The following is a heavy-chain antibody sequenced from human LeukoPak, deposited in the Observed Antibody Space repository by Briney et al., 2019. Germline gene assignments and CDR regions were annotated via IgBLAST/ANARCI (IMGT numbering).Heavy chain of an antibody. J-gene: IGHJ4*02. CDR1: GFTFDDYA. Sequence: GASLRLSCEASGFTFDDYAMHWVRQAPGKGLEWVSLISWDGGSTYYADSVKGRFTISRDNSKNSLYLQMNSLRAEDTALYYCAKDLEDYGGNYFDYWGQGTLVTVSS. V-gene: IGHV3-43D*03. CDR2: ISWDGGST. CDR3: AKDLEDYGGNYFDY. D-gene: IGHD4-23*01.